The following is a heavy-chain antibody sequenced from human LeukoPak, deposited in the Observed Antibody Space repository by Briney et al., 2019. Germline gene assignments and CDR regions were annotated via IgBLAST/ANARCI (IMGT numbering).Heavy chain of an antibody. CDR1: GYTFTGYY. Sequence: GASVKASCKASGYTFTGYYMHWVRQAPGQGLEWMGWINPNSGGTNYAQKFQGRVTMTRDTSISTAYMELSRLRSDDTAVYYCARDLTAWKDNWFDPWGQGTLVTVSS. CDR3: ARDLTAWKDNWFDP. V-gene: IGHV1-2*02. CDR2: INPNSGGT. D-gene: IGHD1-1*01. J-gene: IGHJ5*02.